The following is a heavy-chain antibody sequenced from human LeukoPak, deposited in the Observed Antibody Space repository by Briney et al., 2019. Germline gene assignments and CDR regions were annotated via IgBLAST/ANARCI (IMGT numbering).Heavy chain of an antibody. CDR3: ARGWMGGYYFDY. V-gene: IGHV4-34*01. CDR1: GGSLSGYY. J-gene: IGHJ4*01. D-gene: IGHD3-16*01. CDR2: INHSGST. Sequence: SETLSLTRAVYGGSLSGYYWSWTRPPPGKGLEWIGEINHSGSTNYNPSLKSRVTISVDTSKNQFSLKLSSVTAADTAVYYCARGWMGGYYFDYWGQEPWSPSPQ.